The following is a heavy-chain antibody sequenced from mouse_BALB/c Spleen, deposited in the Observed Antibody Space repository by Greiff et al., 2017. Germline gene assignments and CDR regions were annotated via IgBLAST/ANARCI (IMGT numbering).Heavy chain of an antibody. CDR2: IWAGGST. V-gene: IGHV2-9*02. CDR3: ARDGGGYDEAMDY. D-gene: IGHD2-2*01. J-gene: IGHJ4*01. Sequence: QVQLKESGPGLVAPSQSLSITCTVSGFSLTSYGVHWVRQPPGKGLEWLGVIWAGGSTNYNSALMSRLSISKDNSKSQVFLKMNSLQTDDTAMYYCARDGGGYDEAMDYWGQGTSVTVSS. CDR1: GFSLTSYG.